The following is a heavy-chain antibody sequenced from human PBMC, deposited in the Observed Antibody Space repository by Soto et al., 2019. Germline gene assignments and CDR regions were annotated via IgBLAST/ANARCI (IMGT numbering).Heavy chain of an antibody. J-gene: IGHJ4*02. Sequence: QITLKASGPTLVKPTQTLTLTCTFSGFSLSTSGVGVGSIRQPSGKALEWLTLIYWDDDKRNSPSLKSRLTITNYHSTNPLVLTMTNMDPVDTATYYCGHSHGRGRSQPSHWGQGTLVTVSA. V-gene: IGHV2-5*02. D-gene: IGHD1-26*01. CDR1: GFSLSTSGVG. CDR2: IYWDDDK. CDR3: GHSHGRGRSQPSH.